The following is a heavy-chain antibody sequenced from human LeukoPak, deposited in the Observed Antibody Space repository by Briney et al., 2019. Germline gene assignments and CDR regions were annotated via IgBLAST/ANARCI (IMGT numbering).Heavy chain of an antibody. CDR3: ARGQVAAPFDY. V-gene: IGHV4-38-2*02. Sequence: PSETLSLTCTVSGHFISNSYYWGWIRQPPGKGLEWIGSIHHSGSTYCNPSLKSRVTISVDTSNNQFSLKVRSVTAADTAVYYCARGQVAAPFDYWGQGTLVTVSS. CDR2: IHHSGST. CDR1: GHFISNSYY. J-gene: IGHJ4*02. D-gene: IGHD6-19*01.